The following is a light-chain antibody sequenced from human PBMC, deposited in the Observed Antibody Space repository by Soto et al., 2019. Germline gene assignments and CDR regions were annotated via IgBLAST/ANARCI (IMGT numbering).Light chain of an antibody. Sequence: DIQMTHYPSSLSASVGARVPITCQASQDISDYLKWYQQKPGKAPKLLIYDASNLETGVPSRFRGPGAGTDFTFAISCLQPEDIATYFFQQSDNLIPFVQGTRLE. CDR3: QQSDNLIP. CDR1: QDISDY. J-gene: IGKJ5*01. CDR2: DAS. V-gene: IGKV1-33*01.